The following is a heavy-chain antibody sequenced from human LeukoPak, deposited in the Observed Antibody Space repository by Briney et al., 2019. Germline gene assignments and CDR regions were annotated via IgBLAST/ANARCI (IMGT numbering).Heavy chain of an antibody. J-gene: IGHJ6*02. CDR3: AREAAAGSYGMDV. D-gene: IGHD6-13*01. Sequence: VASVKVSCKASGGTFSSYAISWVRQAPGQGLEWMGGIIPIFGTANYAQKFQGRVTITADESTSTAYMELSSLRSEDTAVYYCAREAAAGSYGMDVWGQGTTVTVSS. CDR1: GGTFSSYA. CDR2: IIPIFGTA. V-gene: IGHV1-69*01.